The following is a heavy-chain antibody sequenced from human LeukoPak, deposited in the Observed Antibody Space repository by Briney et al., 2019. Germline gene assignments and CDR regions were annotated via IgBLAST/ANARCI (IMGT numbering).Heavy chain of an antibody. CDR2: INHSGST. Sequence: SETLSLTCAVYGGSFSGYYWSWIRQPPGKGLEWIGEINHSGSTNYNPSLKSRVTISVDTSKNQFSLKLSSVTAADTAVYYCARRGYYYDSSGYYNGYFDYWGQGTLVTVSS. J-gene: IGHJ4*02. CDR3: ARRGYYYDSSGYYNGYFDY. CDR1: GGSFSGYY. D-gene: IGHD3-22*01. V-gene: IGHV4-34*01.